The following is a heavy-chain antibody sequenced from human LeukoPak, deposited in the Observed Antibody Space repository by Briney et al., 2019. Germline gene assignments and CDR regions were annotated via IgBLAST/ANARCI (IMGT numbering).Heavy chain of an antibody. CDR3: AINIPPAHCSSTSCYTGDY. D-gene: IGHD2-2*02. V-gene: IGHV1-69*02. Sequence: SGEASCHASGGAGYIYSISWGRQAPGQGQGWMGRGIPILGIANYSQKFQGRGAITSDKSTSPAYMELSRLTSEHTAVYYCAINIPPAHCSSTSCYTGDYWGQGTLVTVSS. J-gene: IGHJ4*02. CDR2: GIPILGIA. CDR1: GGAGYIYS.